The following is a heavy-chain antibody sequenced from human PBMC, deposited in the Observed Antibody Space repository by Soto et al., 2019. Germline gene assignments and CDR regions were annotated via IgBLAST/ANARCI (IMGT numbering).Heavy chain of an antibody. Sequence: SVKVSCKASGGTFNIYSSFWLRQAPGQGLEWMGGIIPIFGTANYAQKFQGRVTITADESTSTAYMELSSLRSEDTAVYYCATRDLAYPQFDYWGQGTLVTV. V-gene: IGHV1-69*13. D-gene: IGHD3-16*01. CDR2: IIPIFGTA. J-gene: IGHJ4*02. CDR3: ATRDLAYPQFDY. CDR1: GGTFNIYS.